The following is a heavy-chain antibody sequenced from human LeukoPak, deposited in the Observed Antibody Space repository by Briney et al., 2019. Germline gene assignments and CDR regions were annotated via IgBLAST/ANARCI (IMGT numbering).Heavy chain of an antibody. D-gene: IGHD6-19*01. J-gene: IGHJ4*02. CDR3: AVAVAGTLFDY. Sequence: KVSCKASGGTFSSYAISWVRQAPGQGLEWMGGIIPIFGTADYAQKFQGRVTITADKSTSTAYMELSSLRSEDTAVYYCAVAVAGTLFDYWGQGTLVTVSS. CDR1: GGTFSSYA. CDR2: IIPIFGTA. V-gene: IGHV1-69*06.